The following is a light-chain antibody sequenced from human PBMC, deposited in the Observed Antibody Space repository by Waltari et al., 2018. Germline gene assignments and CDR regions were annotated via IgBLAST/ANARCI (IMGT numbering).Light chain of an antibody. Sequence: TVVTQEPSFSVSPGGTVTLTCGLNSGSVSTNYYPNWYQQTPGQAPRTLIYNTNTRSSGVPDRFSGSILGNRAALTITGAQADDESDYYCILYMHTVISTWVFGGGTKLTVL. CDR3: ILYMHTVISTWV. CDR1: SGSVSTNYY. CDR2: NTN. J-gene: IGLJ3*02. V-gene: IGLV8-61*01.